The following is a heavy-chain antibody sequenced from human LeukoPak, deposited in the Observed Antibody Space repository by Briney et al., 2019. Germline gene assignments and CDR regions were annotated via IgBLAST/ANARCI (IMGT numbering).Heavy chain of an antibody. CDR2: INHSGST. J-gene: IGHJ5*02. Sequence: PSETLSLTCAVYGGSFSGYYWSWIRQPPGKGLEWIGEINHSGSTNYNPSLKSRVTISVDTSKNQFSLKLSSVTAADTAVYYCARDMVRGRRNWFDPWGQGTLVTVSS. CDR3: ARDMVRGRRNWFDP. V-gene: IGHV4-34*01. D-gene: IGHD3-10*01. CDR1: GGSFSGYY.